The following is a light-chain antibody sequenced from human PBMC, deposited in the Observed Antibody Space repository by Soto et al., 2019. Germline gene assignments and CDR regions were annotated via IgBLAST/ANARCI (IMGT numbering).Light chain of an antibody. CDR1: QSVSGN. CDR3: QQSNNSPL. CDR2: GAS. Sequence: EIVMTQSPATLSVSPGERATLSCRASQSVSGNLAWYQQKPGQAPRLLIYGASTRDTGIPARFSGSGSGTEFTLTISSLQYEDFAVYYCQQSNNSPLLGQGTKV. V-gene: IGKV3-15*01. J-gene: IGKJ1*01.